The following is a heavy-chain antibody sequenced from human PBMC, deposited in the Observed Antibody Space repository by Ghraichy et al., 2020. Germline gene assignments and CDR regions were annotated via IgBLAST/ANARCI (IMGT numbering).Heavy chain of an antibody. CDR1: GFTFSRHD. CDR3: ARDLSSPYYGMDV. CDR2: ISSSSLTI. V-gene: IGHV3-48*02. Sequence: GGSLRLSCAVSGFTFSRHDMSWVRQAPGKGLEWISYISSSSLTIFYADSVKGRFTISRDNAKNSVYLQMNTLRDDDTAVYYCARDLSSPYYGMDVWGQGTTVTVSS. J-gene: IGHJ6*02.